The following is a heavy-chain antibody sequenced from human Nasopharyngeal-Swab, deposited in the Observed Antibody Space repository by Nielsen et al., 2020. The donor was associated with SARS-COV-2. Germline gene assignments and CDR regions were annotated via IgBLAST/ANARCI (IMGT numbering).Heavy chain of an antibody. CDR1: GGSFSGCY. CDR2: INHSGST. D-gene: IGHD6-6*01. Sequence: SETLSLTCAVYGGSFSGCYWSWIRQPPGKGLEWIGEINHSGSTNYNPSLKSRVTISVDTSKNQFSLKLRSVTAADTAVYYCARKGEYSSSFGASNWFDPWGQGTRVTVSS. J-gene: IGHJ5*02. V-gene: IGHV4-34*01. CDR3: ARKGEYSSSFGASNWFDP.